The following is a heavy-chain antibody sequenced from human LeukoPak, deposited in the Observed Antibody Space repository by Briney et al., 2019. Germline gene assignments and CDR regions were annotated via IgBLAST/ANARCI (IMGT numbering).Heavy chain of an antibody. V-gene: IGHV3-21*01. D-gene: IGHD3-10*01. CDR1: GFTFSSYS. CDR2: ISTSSSYI. CDR3: ARVNAYYGSGSYYNVGGDY. Sequence: GGSLRLSCTASGFTFSSYSMNWVRQAPGKGLEWVSSISTSSSYIYYADSVKGRFTISRDNARNSLYLQMNSLRAEDTAVYYCARVNAYYGSGSYYNVGGDYWGQGTLVTVSS. J-gene: IGHJ4*02.